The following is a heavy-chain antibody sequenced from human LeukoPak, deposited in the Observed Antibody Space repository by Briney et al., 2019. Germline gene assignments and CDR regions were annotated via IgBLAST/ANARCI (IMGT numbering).Heavy chain of an antibody. D-gene: IGHD5-18*01. V-gene: IGHV1-2*02. Sequence: GASVKVSCKASGYTFTGYYMHWVRQAPGQGLEWMGWINPNSGGTNYAQKFQGRVTMTRDTSISTAYMELSRLRSDDTAVYYCVRVQYSYGTGYMDIWGNGTTVTVSS. J-gene: IGHJ6*03. CDR2: INPNSGGT. CDR1: GYTFTGYY. CDR3: VRVQYSYGTGYMDI.